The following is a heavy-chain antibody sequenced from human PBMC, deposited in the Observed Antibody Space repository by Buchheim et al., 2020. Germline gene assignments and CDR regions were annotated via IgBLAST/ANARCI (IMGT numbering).Heavy chain of an antibody. J-gene: IGHJ6*02. Sequence: EVQLVESGGGLVKPGGSLRLSCAASGFTFSSYSMNWVRQAPGKGLEWVSSISSSSSYIYYADSVKGRFTISSDNDKNSLYLQMNSLRAEDTAVYYCARLYYYDSSGYYYYYYGMDVWGQGTT. CDR1: GFTFSSYS. V-gene: IGHV3-21*01. CDR3: ARLYYYDSSGYYYYYYGMDV. D-gene: IGHD3-22*01. CDR2: ISSSSSYI.